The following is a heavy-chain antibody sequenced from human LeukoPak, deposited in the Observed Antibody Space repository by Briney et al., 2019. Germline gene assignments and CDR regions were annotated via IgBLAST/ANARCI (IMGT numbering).Heavy chain of an antibody. D-gene: IGHD3-10*01. CDR2: IIPILGIA. CDR1: GGTFSSYA. Sequence: ASVKVSCKASGGTFSSYAISWVRQAPGQGLEWMGRIIPILGIANYAQKFQGRVTITADKSTSTAYMELSSLRSEDTAVYYCARGSVGYYYGSGSYSDWFDPWGQGTLVTVSS. CDR3: ARGSVGYYYGSGSYSDWFDP. J-gene: IGHJ5*02. V-gene: IGHV1-69*04.